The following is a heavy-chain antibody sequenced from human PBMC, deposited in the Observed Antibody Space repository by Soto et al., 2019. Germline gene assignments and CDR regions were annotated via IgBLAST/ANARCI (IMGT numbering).Heavy chain of an antibody. Sequence: SETLSLTCTVSGGSISSYYWSWIRQPPGKGLEWIGYIYYSGSTNYNPSLKSRVTISVDTSKNQFSLKLSSVTAAATAVYYCRVCGRYDISRDYWGQGTLVTVSS. V-gene: IGHV4-59*01. CDR1: GGSISSYY. CDR3: RVCGRYDISRDY. CDR2: IYYSGST. J-gene: IGHJ4*02. D-gene: IGHD3-9*01.